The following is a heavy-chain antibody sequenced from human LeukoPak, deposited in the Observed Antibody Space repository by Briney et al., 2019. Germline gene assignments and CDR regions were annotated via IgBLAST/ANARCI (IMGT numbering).Heavy chain of an antibody. D-gene: IGHD2-15*01. V-gene: IGHV3-11*01. CDR3: ARVLRYCSGGNCYSGGLGYMDV. CDR1: GFTFSDYY. J-gene: IGHJ6*03. Sequence: GGSLRLSCAASGFTFSDYYMSWIRQAPGKGLEWVSYISSGGSTIYYAHSVKGRFTISRDNAKNSLFLQMNSLRAEDTAVYYCARVLRYCSGGNCYSGGLGYMDVWGKGTTVTISS. CDR2: ISSGGSTI.